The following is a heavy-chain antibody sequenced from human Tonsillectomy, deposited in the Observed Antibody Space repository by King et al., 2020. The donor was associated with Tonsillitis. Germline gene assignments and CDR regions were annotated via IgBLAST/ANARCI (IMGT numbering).Heavy chain of an antibody. D-gene: IGHD3-22*01. CDR2: ISSDGSNK. V-gene: IGHV3-30*18. CDR1: GFTFSSYG. CDR3: AKCSTNNYYDSSGYYYYFDY. Sequence: VQLVESGGGVVQPGRSLRLSCAASGFTFSSYGMHWVRQAPGKGLEWVAGISSDGSNKYYADSVKGGLTISTDNSKNTLYLQMNSLRAEDTAVYYCAKCSTNNYYDSSGYYYYFDYWGQGTLVTVSS. J-gene: IGHJ4*02.